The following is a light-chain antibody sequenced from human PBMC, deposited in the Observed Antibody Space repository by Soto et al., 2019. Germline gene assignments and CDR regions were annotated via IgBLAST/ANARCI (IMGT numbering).Light chain of an antibody. CDR3: LQYNNWPPEAWP. CDR2: GAS. Sequence: EIVMTQAPATLSVSPGERATLSCRASQSVSSNLAFYQHRPGQAPRLLINGASTRATGLPGRFSGSGSGTAFTLTISSLQSLDIAVYLCLQYNNWPPEAWPFGPGNKVEIK. V-gene: IGKV3-15*01. CDR1: QSVSSN. J-gene: IGKJ1*01.